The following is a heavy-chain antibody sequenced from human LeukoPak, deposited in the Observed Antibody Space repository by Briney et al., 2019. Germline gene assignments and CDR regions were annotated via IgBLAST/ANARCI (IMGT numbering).Heavy chain of an antibody. J-gene: IGHJ4*02. D-gene: IGHD3-9*01. CDR1: GGSISSSSYH. Sequence: SETLSLTCTVSGGSISSSSYHWGWIRQPPGRGLERIVSIYYSGSTYYNPSLKSRVTISVDTSKNRSSLKLSSVTAADTAVYYCARLPCYDILTGYRLAYFDYWGQGTLVTVSS. V-gene: IGHV4-39*07. CDR3: ARLPCYDILTGYRLAYFDY. CDR2: IYYSGST.